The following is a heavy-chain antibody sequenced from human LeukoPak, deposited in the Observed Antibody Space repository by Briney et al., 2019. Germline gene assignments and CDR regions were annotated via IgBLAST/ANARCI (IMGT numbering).Heavy chain of an antibody. CDR1: GYTFTGYY. CDR2: INPNSGGT. Sequence: GASVKVSCKASGYTFTGYYMHWVRQAPGQGLEWMGWINPNSGGTNYAQKFQGRLTMTRDTSISTAYMELNRLTSDDTAVYYCAVGYCSGGNCYSSDYWGQGTLVTVSS. J-gene: IGHJ4*02. V-gene: IGHV1-2*02. D-gene: IGHD2-15*01. CDR3: AVGYCSGGNCYSSDY.